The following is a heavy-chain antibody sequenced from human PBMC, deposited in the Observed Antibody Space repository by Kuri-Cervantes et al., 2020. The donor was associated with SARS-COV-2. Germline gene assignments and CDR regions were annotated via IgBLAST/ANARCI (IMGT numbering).Heavy chain of an antibody. J-gene: IGHJ3*02. V-gene: IGHV1-69*13. CDR3: ASGAAPSAFDI. Sequence: SVKVSCKASGYTFTGYYMHWVRQAPGQGLEWMGWINPIFGTANYAQKFQGRVTITADESTSTAYMELSSLRSEDTAVYYCASGAAPSAFDIWGQGTMVTVSS. CDR2: INPIFGTA. D-gene: IGHD3-16*01. CDR1: GYTFTGYY.